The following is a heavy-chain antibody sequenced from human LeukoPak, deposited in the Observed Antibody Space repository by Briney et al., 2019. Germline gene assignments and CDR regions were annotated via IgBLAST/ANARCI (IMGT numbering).Heavy chain of an antibody. CDR1: GGSLTIGYYY. CDR3: ARVQDVFKTGY. Sequence: SETLSLTCTVSGGSLTIGYYYWTWIRQHPGKGLELIGYIHPSGITDYTPSPQSRVTMSLGTSQNQFSLKLTSLTAADTAIYYCARVQDVFKTGYGGQGTLVTVSS. CDR2: IHPSGIT. D-gene: IGHD5-24*01. V-gene: IGHV4-30-4*02. J-gene: IGHJ4*02.